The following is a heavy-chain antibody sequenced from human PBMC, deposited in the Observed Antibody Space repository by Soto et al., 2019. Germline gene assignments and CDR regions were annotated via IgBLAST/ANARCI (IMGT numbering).Heavy chain of an antibody. CDR3: ARDPKRQGGLDV. CDR1: GFIFSNCG. Sequence: QVQLEESGGGVVQSGRSLRLSCEASGFIFSNCGMHWVRQTPGKGLEWVAVIWYDGNKKYYVDSVKGRFTISRDNSKNTLYLQMDSLRVDDTAVYYCARDPKRQGGLDVWGQGTTVTVS. J-gene: IGHJ6*02. V-gene: IGHV3-33*01. CDR2: IWYDGNKK.